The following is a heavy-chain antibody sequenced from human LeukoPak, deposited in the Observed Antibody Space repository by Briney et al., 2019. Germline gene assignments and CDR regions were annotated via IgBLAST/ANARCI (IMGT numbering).Heavy chain of an antibody. CDR1: GGSFSGYY. CDR3: ARIPRTGYCSGGSCHSKDY. Sequence: PSETLSLTCAVYGGSFSGYYWSWIRQPPGKGLEWIGEINHSGSTNYNPSLKSRVTISVDTSKNQFSLKLSSVTAADTAVYYCARIPRTGYCSGGSCHSKDYWGQGTLVTVSS. CDR2: INHSGST. V-gene: IGHV4-34*01. J-gene: IGHJ4*02. D-gene: IGHD2-15*01.